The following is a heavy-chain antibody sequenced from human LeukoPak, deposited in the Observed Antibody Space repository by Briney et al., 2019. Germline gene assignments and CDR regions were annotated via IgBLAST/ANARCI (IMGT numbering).Heavy chain of an antibody. D-gene: IGHD2-2*01. V-gene: IGHV3-23*01. Sequence: GGSLRLSCAASGFTFSSYAMSWVSQAPGKGLEWVSAISGSGGSTYYADSVKGRFTISRDNSKNTLFLQMNSLRAEDTAVYYCAKVPVKYCSSTSCYVGAFDIWGQGTMVTVSS. J-gene: IGHJ3*02. CDR2: ISGSGGST. CDR3: AKVPVKYCSSTSCYVGAFDI. CDR1: GFTFSSYA.